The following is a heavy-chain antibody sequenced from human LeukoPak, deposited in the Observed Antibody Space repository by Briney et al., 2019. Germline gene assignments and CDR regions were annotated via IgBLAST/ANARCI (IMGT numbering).Heavy chain of an antibody. D-gene: IGHD2-21*02. CDR2: ISAYNGNT. V-gene: IGHV1-18*01. CDR3: ASRILCGGDCSGS. J-gene: IGHJ4*03. CDR1: GYTFTSYG. Sequence: ASVKVSCKASGYTFTSYGISWVRQAPGQGLEWMGWISAYNGNTNYAQKLQGRVTMTTDTSTSTAYMELRSLRSEDTAVYYCASRILCGGDCSGSWGQGTPVTVSS.